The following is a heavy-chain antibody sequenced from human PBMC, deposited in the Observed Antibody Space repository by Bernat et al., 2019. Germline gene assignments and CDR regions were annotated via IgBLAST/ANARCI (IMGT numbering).Heavy chain of an antibody. Sequence: EVQLVESGGDLVQPGGSLRLSCAVSGFTVSSNYMTWVRQAPGKGLEWVSVIYTSGSTYYADSVKGRFTISRDNSKNTLYLQMNSLRGEDTAIYYCAKGSGDYYGSGNPNYWGQGTLVTVSS. V-gene: IGHV3-66*02. CDR1: GFTVSSNY. CDR2: IYTSGST. CDR3: AKGSGDYYGSGNPNY. J-gene: IGHJ4*02. D-gene: IGHD3-10*01.